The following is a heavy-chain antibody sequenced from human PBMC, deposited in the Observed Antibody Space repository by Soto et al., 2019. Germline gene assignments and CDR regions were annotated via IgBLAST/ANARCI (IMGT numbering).Heavy chain of an antibody. J-gene: IGHJ4*02. CDR3: ATAIAATGPADS. CDR2: IGGYNGNT. D-gene: IGHD6-13*01. Sequence: VQSGGVVKKPGASVKVSCKASGYTFSNNGFTWVRQAPGQGLEWMGWIGGYNGNTNYAPKFQGRVTMTADTSTSTAHMELRGLRSDDTAVYYCATAIAATGPADSWGQGTLVTVSS. CDR1: GYTFSNNG. V-gene: IGHV1-18*01.